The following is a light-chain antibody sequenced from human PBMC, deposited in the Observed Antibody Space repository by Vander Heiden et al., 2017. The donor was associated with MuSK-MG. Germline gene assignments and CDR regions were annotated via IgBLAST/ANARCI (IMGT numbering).Light chain of an antibody. CDR2: DNN. Sequence: HSVLTQPPSVSRAPGQRVTVSCTGSSSTIGAGYDLHWYQHLPATAPKLLIFDNNNRPSGVPDRFSGSNSGTSASPAITGLQAEDEADYYYQSYDNSLSGNVVFGGGTKLTVL. J-gene: IGLJ2*01. V-gene: IGLV1-40*01. CDR3: QSYDNSLSGNVV. CDR1: SSTIGAGYD.